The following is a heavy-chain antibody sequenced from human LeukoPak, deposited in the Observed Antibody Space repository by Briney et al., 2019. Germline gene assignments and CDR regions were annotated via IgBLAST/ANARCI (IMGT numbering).Heavy chain of an antibody. CDR3: ARAQLNLVVDFGMDV. J-gene: IGHJ6*02. Sequence: SDTLSLTCAVYGGSLSDYSWNWLRQPPGKGLEWIGEINHSGRTNYNPSLKSPVTISIDTSQNRFSLKVSSVTAADTAVYYCARAQLNLVVDFGMDVWGQGTTVTVSS. D-gene: IGHD1-1*01. CDR1: GGSLSDYS. V-gene: IGHV4-34*01. CDR2: INHSGRT.